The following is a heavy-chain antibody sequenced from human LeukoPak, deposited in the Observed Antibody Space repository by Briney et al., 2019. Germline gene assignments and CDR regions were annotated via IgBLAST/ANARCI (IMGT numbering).Heavy chain of an antibody. CDR1: GFTFSSYA. V-gene: IGHV3-30*04. CDR3: ARDESTWVTTNFDY. CDR2: ISYDGSNK. Sequence: GGSLRLSCAASGFTFSSYAMHWVRQAPGKGLEWVAVISYDGSNKYYADSVKGRFTISRDNSKNTLYLQMNSLRAEDTAVYYCARDESTWVTTNFDYWGQGTLVTVYS. D-gene: IGHD4-17*01. J-gene: IGHJ4*02.